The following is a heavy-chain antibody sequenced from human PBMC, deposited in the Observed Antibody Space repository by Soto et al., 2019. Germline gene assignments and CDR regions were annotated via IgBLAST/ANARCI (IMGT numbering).Heavy chain of an antibody. CDR2: IYHSGST. V-gene: IGHV4-38-2*01. J-gene: IGHJ3*01. Sequence: TSETLSLTCAVSGYSISSGYYWGWIRQPPGKGLEWIGSIYHSGSTYYNPSLKSRVTISVDTSKNQFSLKLSSVTAADTAFYYCARHDYSDRAFDLWGQGTMVTVSS. CDR3: ARHDYSDRAFDL. CDR1: GYSISSGYY. D-gene: IGHD3-22*01.